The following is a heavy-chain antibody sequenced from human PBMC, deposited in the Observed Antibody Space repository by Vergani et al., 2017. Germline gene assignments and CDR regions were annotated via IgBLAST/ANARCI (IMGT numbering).Heavy chain of an antibody. CDR3: ASDCTRGGCPDNYGMDV. Sequence: EVHLLESGGGLVQSGGSLRLSCAASGFTFSNSAVSCVRQAPGRGLGWVSRISGPYINYAYSVKGRLIISIDNTNNSLFMQLRILRAEHADVYFCASDCTRGGCPDNYGMDVWGQGATVTVSS. D-gene: IGHD2-8*01. J-gene: IGHJ6*02. V-gene: IGHV3-21*06. CDR2: RISGPYI. CDR1: GFTFSNSA.